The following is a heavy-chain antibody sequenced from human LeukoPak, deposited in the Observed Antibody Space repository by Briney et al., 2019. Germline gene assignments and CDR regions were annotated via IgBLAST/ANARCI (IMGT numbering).Heavy chain of an antibody. D-gene: IGHD4-17*01. V-gene: IGHV1-69*06. CDR2: IIPIFGTA. Sequence: EASVKVSCKASGYTFTSYYMHWVRQAPGQGLEWMGGIIPIFGTANYAQKFQGRVTIAADKSTSTAYMELSSLRSEDTAVYYCARDYGDYADWFDPWGQGTLVTVSS. CDR3: ARDYGDYADWFDP. CDR1: GYTFTSYY. J-gene: IGHJ5*02.